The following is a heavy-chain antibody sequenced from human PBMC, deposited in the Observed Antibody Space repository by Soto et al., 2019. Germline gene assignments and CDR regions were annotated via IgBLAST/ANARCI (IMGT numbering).Heavy chain of an antibody. J-gene: IGHJ1*01. CDR3: AKDQDRPRDYFQY. Sequence: WGPRRLSCAASGFTLGRYGMTWVRQAPGKGLEWVSAVSPNGQGIYYADSVRGRFTISRDFSKNTVFLHMDSLRAEDTAVYYCAKDQDRPRDYFQYWGKGNLVTVSS. CDR2: VSPNGQGI. D-gene: IGHD6-6*01. V-gene: IGHV3-23*01. CDR1: GFTLGRYG.